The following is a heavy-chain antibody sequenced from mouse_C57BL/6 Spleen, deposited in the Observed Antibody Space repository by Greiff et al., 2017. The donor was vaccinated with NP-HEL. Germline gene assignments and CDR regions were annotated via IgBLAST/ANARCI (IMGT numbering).Heavy chain of an antibody. Sequence: QVQLKQSGAELAKPGASVKLSCKASGYTFTSYWMHWVKQRPGQGLEWIGYINPSSGYTKYNQKFKDKATLTADKSSSTAYMQLSSLTYEDSAVYYCARYYDGYYEAMDYWGQGTSVTVSS. D-gene: IGHD2-3*01. CDR3: ARYYDGYYEAMDY. J-gene: IGHJ4*01. CDR1: GYTFTSYW. CDR2: INPSSGYT. V-gene: IGHV1-7*01.